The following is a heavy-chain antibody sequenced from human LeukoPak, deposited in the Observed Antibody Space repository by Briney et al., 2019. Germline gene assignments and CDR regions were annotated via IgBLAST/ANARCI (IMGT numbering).Heavy chain of an antibody. J-gene: IGHJ4*02. D-gene: IGHD1-26*01. CDR1: GYTFTSYD. Sequence: ASVKVSCKASGYTFTSYDINWVRQATGQGLEWMGWMNPNSGNTGYAQKFQGRVTITRNTSISTAYMELSSLRSEDTAVYYCARWSQWELLFGYWGQGTLVTVSS. V-gene: IGHV1-8*03. CDR2: MNPNSGNT. CDR3: ARWSQWELLFGY.